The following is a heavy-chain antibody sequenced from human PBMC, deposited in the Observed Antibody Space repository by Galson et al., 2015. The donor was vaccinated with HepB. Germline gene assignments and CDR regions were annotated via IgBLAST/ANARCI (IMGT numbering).Heavy chain of an antibody. CDR3: ARDTEVRGVMGYYYYYGMDV. Sequence: SLRLSCAASGFTFSSYWMSWVRQAPGKGLEWVANIKQDGSEKYYVDSVKGRLTISRDNAKNSLYLQMNSLRAEDTAVYYCARDTEVRGVMGYYYYYGMDVWGQGTTVTVSS. D-gene: IGHD3-10*01. CDR2: IKQDGSEK. CDR1: GFTFSSYW. V-gene: IGHV3-7*03. J-gene: IGHJ6*02.